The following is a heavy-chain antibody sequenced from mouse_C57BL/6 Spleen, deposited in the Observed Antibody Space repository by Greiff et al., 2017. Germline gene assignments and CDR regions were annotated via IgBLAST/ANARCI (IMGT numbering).Heavy chain of an antibody. CDR2: IRNKANGYTT. CDR1: GFTFTDYY. D-gene: IGHD1-1*01. CDR3: ERSGTGVYNWYFDV. Sequence: EVMLVESGGGLVQPGGSLSLSCAASGFTFTDYYMSWVRQPPGKALEWLGFIRNKANGYTTAYSASVKGRFTISRDNSQSILYLQMNALRAENSATYYCERSGTGVYNWYFDVWGTGTTVTVSS. V-gene: IGHV7-3*01. J-gene: IGHJ1*03.